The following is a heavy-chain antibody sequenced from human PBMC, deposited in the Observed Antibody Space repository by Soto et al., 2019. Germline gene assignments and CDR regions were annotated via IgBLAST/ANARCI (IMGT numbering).Heavy chain of an antibody. Sequence: SGGSLRLSCAASGFTFSSYGMHWVRQAPGKGLEWVAVISYDGSNKYYADSVRGRFTISRDNSKNTLYLQMNSLRAEDTAVYYCAKDRGIAPVPYWYCDLWGRGTLVTV. CDR1: GFTFSSYG. CDR2: ISYDGSNK. CDR3: AKDRGIAPVPYWYCDL. J-gene: IGHJ2*01. V-gene: IGHV3-30*18. D-gene: IGHD1-20*01.